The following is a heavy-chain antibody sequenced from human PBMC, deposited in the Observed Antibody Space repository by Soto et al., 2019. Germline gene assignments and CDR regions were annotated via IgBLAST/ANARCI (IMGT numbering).Heavy chain of an antibody. CDR2: IYYSGST. Sequence: SETLSLTCTVSGGSISSSSYYWGWIRQPPGKGLEWIGSIYYSGSTYYNPSLKSRVTISVDTSKNQFSLKLSSVTAADTAVYYCAREFRYSYLYYYYGMDVWGQGTTVTVSS. V-gene: IGHV4-39*01. D-gene: IGHD2-21*02. CDR3: AREFRYSYLYYYYGMDV. CDR1: GGSISSSSYY. J-gene: IGHJ6*02.